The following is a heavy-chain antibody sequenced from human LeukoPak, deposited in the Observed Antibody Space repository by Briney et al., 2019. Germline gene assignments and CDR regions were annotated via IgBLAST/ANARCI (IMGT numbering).Heavy chain of an antibody. CDR3: ARQLGCCSSTSCYADKVDY. CDR1: GGSISSSSYY. V-gene: IGHV4-39*01. CDR2: IYYSGST. D-gene: IGHD2-2*01. Sequence: SETLSLTCTVSGGSISSSSYYWGWIRQPPGKGLEWIGRIYYSGSTYYNPSLKSRVTISVDTSKNQFSLKLSSVTAADTAVYYCARQLGCCSSTSCYADKVDYWGQGTLVTVSS. J-gene: IGHJ4*02.